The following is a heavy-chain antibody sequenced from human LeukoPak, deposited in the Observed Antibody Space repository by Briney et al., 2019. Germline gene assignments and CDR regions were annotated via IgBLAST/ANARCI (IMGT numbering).Heavy chain of an antibody. CDR1: GFTFSNAW. Sequence: GGSLRLSCAASGFTFSNAWMSWVRQAPGKGLEWVGRIKSKTDGGTTDYAAPVKGRFTISRDDSKNTLYLQMNSLKTEDTAVYYCTTDRGPGVVIISDPGSFADHWGQGTLVTVSS. J-gene: IGHJ5*02. CDR3: TTDRGPGVVIISDPGSFADH. V-gene: IGHV3-15*01. D-gene: IGHD3-3*01. CDR2: IKSKTDGGTT.